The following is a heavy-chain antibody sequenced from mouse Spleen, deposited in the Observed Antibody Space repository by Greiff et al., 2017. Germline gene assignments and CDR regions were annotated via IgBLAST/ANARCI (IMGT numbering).Heavy chain of an antibody. CDR1: GYSITSGYY. J-gene: IGHJ2*01. V-gene: IGHV3-6*01. CDR2: ISYDGSN. Sequence: ESGPGLVKPSQSLSLTCSVSGYSITSGYYWNWIRQFPGNKLEWMGYISYDGSNNYNPSLKNRISITRDTSKNQFFLKLNSVTTEDTATYYCAREGGSDYFDYWGQGTTLTVSS. CDR3: AREGGSDYFDY.